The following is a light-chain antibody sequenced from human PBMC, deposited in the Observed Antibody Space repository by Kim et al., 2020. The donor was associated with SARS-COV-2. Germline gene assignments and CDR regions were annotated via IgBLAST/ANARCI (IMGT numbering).Light chain of an antibody. V-gene: IGKV1-39*01. CDR2: DAS. Sequence: SASVGDRVTITCRASQSISTFLNWYQQTPRKAPRLLIYDASSLQTGVPSRFSGSGSGTDFTLTISSLRREDFTTYYCQQGHNFPRTFGQGTKLEI. CDR1: QSISTF. J-gene: IGKJ2*02. CDR3: QQGHNFPRT.